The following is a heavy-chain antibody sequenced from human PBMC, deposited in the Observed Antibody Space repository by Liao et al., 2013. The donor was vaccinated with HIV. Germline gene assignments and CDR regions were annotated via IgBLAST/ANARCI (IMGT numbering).Heavy chain of an antibody. V-gene: IGHV4-61*02. D-gene: IGHD3-3*01. Sequence: QVQLQESGPGLVKPSQTLSLTCTVSGGSISSGSYYWSWIRQPAGKGLEWIGRIYTSGSTNYNPSLKSRVTISVDTSKNQFSLKLSSVTAADTAVYYCARDKLPYDFWSGYLDAFDIWGQGTMVHVSS. CDR3: ARDKLPYDFWSGYLDAFDI. CDR1: GGSISSGSYY. J-gene: IGHJ3*02. CDR2: IYTSGST.